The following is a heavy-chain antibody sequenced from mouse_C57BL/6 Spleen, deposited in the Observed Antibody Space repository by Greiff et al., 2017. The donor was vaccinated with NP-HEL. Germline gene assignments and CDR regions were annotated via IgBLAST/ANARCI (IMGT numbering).Heavy chain of an antibody. Sequence: QVQLQQPGAELVRPGTSVKLSCKASGYTFTSYWMHWVKQRPGQGLEWIGVIDPSDSYTNYNQKFKGKATLTVDTSSSTAYMQLSSLTSEDSAVYYCARGGTLDYWGKGTTLTVSS. CDR3: ARGGTLDY. V-gene: IGHV1-59*01. CDR1: GYTFTSYW. J-gene: IGHJ2*01. D-gene: IGHD3-3*01. CDR2: IDPSDSYT.